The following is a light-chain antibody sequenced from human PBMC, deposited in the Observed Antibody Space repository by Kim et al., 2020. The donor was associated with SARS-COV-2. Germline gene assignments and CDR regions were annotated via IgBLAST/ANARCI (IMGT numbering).Light chain of an antibody. CDR2: DVS. Sequence: GQAVTISYTGTSSVVGGYKYVAWYQQHPGKAPKLIIYDVSKRPSGVPDRFSGSKSGNTASLTISGLQAEDEADYYCCSYAGSYTNVFGTGTKVTVL. J-gene: IGLJ1*01. V-gene: IGLV2-11*01. CDR1: SSVVGGYKY. CDR3: CSYAGSYTNV.